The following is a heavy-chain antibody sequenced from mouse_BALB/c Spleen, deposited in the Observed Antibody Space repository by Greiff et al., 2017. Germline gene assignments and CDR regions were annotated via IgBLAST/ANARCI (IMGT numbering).Heavy chain of an antibody. CDR1: GDSITSGY. J-gene: IGHJ4*01. CDR2: ISYSGST. V-gene: IGHV3-8*02. Sequence: EVQVVESGPSLVKPSQTLSLTCSVTGDSITSGYWNWIRKFPGNKLEYMGYISYSGSTYYNPSLKSRISITRDTSKNQYYLQLNSVTTEDTATYYCARWARRNYYAMDYWGQGTSVTVSS. D-gene: IGHD2-12*01. CDR3: ARWARRNYYAMDY.